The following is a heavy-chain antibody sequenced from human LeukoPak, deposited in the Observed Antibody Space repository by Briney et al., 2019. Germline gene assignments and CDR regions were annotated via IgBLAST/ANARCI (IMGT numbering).Heavy chain of an antibody. Sequence: PGGSLRLSCAASGFTFSNYWMSWVRQAPGKGLEWVANIKQDGSKRNYVDAVKGRLTISRDNARNSLYLQMNSLRVEDTAVYYCAGRSGSFDYWGQGTLVTVSS. CDR2: IKQDGSKR. V-gene: IGHV3-7*01. D-gene: IGHD3-10*01. CDR1: GFTFSNYW. J-gene: IGHJ4*02. CDR3: AGRSGSFDY.